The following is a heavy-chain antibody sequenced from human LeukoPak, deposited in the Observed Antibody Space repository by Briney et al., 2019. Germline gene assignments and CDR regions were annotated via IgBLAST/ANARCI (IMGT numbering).Heavy chain of an antibody. CDR2: IYTSGST. D-gene: IGHD4-11*01. Sequence: SETLSLTFTVSGGSISSYYWSRIRQPAGKGLEWIGRIYTSGSTNYNPSLKSRVTMSVDTSKNQFSLKLSSVTAADTAVYYCARDRGSGVTTYYYYYMDVWGKGTTVTVSS. V-gene: IGHV4-4*07. CDR3: ARDRGSGVTTYYYYYMDV. J-gene: IGHJ6*03. CDR1: GGSISSYY.